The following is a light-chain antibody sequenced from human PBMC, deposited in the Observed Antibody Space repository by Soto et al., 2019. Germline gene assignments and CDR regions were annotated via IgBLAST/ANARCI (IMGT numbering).Light chain of an antibody. CDR3: RLYGGHTLLV. CDR2: EVS. J-gene: IGLJ1*01. CDR1: SSDVGGYIY. V-gene: IGLV2-8*01. Sequence: QSALTQPPSASGSPGQSVTISCTGTSSDVGGYIYVSWYQQHPGKAPKLMIYEVSKRPSGVPDRFSGSKSGNTASLTVSGLPADDEDEYYRRLYGGHTLLVFGTGTKVTVL.